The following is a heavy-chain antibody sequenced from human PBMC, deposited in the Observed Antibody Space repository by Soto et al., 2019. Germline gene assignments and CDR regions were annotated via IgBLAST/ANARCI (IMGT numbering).Heavy chain of an antibody. J-gene: IGHJ6*02. CDR3: ARLHYDILTGYQGYYYGMDV. CDR1: SGSISSSSYC. V-gene: IGHV4-39*01. Sequence: PSESVSLTYTVSSGSISSSSYCWGWIRQPPGKGLEWIGSIYYSGSTYYNPCLKSRVIISVDTSKNQFSLKLSSVTAADTAVYYCARLHYDILTGYQGYYYGMDVWGQGTTVTVSS. D-gene: IGHD3-9*01. CDR2: IYYSGST.